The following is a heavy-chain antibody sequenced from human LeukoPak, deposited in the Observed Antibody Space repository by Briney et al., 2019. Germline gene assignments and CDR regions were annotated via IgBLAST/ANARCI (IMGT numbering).Heavy chain of an antibody. CDR1: GFTFSNYW. V-gene: IGHV3-74*01. J-gene: IGHJ4*02. Sequence: GGSLRLSCTASGFTFSNYWMHWVRQTPGKGLVWVSRIRGDGGDINYADSVKGRFTVSRGNAKNTLYLQMNNLRAEDTAVYYCARDLILGSGSCDYWGQGALATVSS. CDR2: IRGDGGDI. CDR3: ARDLILGSGSCDY. D-gene: IGHD3-10*01.